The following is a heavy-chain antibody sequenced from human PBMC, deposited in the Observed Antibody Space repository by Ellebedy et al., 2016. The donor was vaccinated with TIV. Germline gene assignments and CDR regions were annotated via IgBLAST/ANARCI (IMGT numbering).Heavy chain of an antibody. D-gene: IGHD4-11*01. V-gene: IGHV3-7*01. CDR1: GFPFSSYW. J-gene: IGHJ4*02. Sequence: GESLKISCAASGFPFSSYWMSWVRQAPGKGLEWVANIKQDGSEKYYVDSVKGRFTLSRDNAKNSLYLQMNSLRAEDTAVYYCARDSSYSKYSFDYWGQGTLVTVSS. CDR2: IKQDGSEK. CDR3: ARDSSYSKYSFDY.